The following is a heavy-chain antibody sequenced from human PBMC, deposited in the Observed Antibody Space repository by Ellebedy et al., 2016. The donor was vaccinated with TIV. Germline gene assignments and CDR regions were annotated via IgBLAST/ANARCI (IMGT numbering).Heavy chain of an antibody. J-gene: IGHJ4*03. CDR1: GFIFSGHY. CDR3: ARDQGWAYPGSTRFDY. Sequence: PGGSLRLSCTTSGFIFSGHYMNWVRQAPGKGLEWVSYISTSSTTIYYADSVKGRFTISRDNSKNTLYLQMNSLRAEDTAVYYCARDQGWAYPGSTRFDYWGQGTLVTVSS. D-gene: IGHD3-10*01. CDR2: ISTSSTTI. V-gene: IGHV3-48*01.